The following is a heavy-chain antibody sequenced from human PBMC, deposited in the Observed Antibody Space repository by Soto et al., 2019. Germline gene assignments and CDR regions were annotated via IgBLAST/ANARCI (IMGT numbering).Heavy chain of an antibody. Sequence: PSQTLSLTCAISGDSVSSNSAAWNWIRQSPSRGLEWLGRTYYRSKWYNDYAVSVKSRITINPDTSKNQFSLQLNSVTPEDTAVYYCARDPLWFGELFRHAFDIWGQGTMGTFSS. D-gene: IGHD3-10*01. J-gene: IGHJ3*02. CDR2: TYYRSKWYN. CDR3: ARDPLWFGELFRHAFDI. CDR1: GDSVSSNSAA. V-gene: IGHV6-1*01.